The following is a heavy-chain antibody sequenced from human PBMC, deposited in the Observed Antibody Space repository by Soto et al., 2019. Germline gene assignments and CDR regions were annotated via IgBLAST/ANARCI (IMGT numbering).Heavy chain of an antibody. CDR2: IIPIFGTA. D-gene: IGHD6-6*01. Sequence: ASVKVSCKASGGTFSSYAIGWVRQAPGQGLEWMGGIIPIFGTANYAQKFQGRVTITADESTSTAYMELSSLRSEDTAVYYCARRGQLDRSFYGMDVWGQGTTVTVSS. V-gene: IGHV1-69*13. J-gene: IGHJ6*02. CDR1: GGTFSSYA. CDR3: ARRGQLDRSFYGMDV.